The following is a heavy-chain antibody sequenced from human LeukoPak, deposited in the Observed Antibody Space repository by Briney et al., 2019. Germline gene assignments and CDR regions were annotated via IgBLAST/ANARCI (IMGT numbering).Heavy chain of an antibody. CDR3: ARAGYCSGGSCYFDH. D-gene: IGHD2-15*01. Sequence: EGSLRLSCAASGFTFGSYWMHWVRQAPGKGRVWVSRINTDGSSTSDADSVRGRVTISRDNAKNTLYLQMNSLSAEDTALYYCARAGYCSGGSCYFDHWGQGTQVIVSS. V-gene: IGHV3-74*01. CDR2: INTDGSST. CDR1: GFTFGSYW. J-gene: IGHJ4*02.